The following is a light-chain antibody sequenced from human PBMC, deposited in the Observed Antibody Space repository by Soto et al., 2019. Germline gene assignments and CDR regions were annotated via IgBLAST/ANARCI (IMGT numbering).Light chain of an antibody. J-gene: IGKJ5*01. Sequence: EIALTQSPATLSLSPGERATLSCRASQSVGSSLAWYRQKPGQAPRLLIYGASSRPTGIPDRFSGSGSGTDFTLTISRLEPEDFAVYYCQQYGSSSTFGQGTRLEIK. CDR1: QSVGSS. CDR2: GAS. CDR3: QQYGSSST. V-gene: IGKV3-20*01.